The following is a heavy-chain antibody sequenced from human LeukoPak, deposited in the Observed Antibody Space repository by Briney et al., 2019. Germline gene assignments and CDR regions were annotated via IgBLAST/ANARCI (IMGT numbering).Heavy chain of an antibody. D-gene: IGHD5-18*01. CDR2: ISYDGSNK. Sequence: GGSLRLSCAACRFTFSSYGMHWVRQAPGKGLEWVAVISYDGSNKYYADSVKGRLTISRDNSKNTLYLQMNSLRAEATAVYYCARGIGVDTTMVLQVYYGMDVWGQGTTVTVSS. CDR1: RFTFSSYG. V-gene: IGHV3-30*03. J-gene: IGHJ6*02. CDR3: ARGIGVDTTMVLQVYYGMDV.